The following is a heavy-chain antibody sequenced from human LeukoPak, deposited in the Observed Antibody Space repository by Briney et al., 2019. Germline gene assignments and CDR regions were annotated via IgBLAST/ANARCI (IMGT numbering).Heavy chain of an antibody. CDR2: INPNSGGT. Sequence: ASVKVSCKASGYTFTGYYMHWVRQAPGQGLEWMGWINPNSGGTNYAQKFQGRVTMTRDTSISTAYMELSRLRSDDTAVYYCARDAAGATSRQDYWGQGTLVTVSS. CDR3: ARDAAGATSRQDY. J-gene: IGHJ4*02. V-gene: IGHV1-2*02. CDR1: GYTFTGYY. D-gene: IGHD1-26*01.